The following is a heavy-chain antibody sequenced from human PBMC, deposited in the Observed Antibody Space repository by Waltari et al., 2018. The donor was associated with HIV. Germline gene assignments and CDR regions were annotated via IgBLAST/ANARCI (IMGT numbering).Heavy chain of an antibody. J-gene: IGHJ4*02. CDR1: GGSISSSSSY. CDR3: ARHSLTYYYDSSGYSVAFDY. D-gene: IGHD3-22*01. V-gene: IGHV4-39*01. Sequence: QLQLQESGPGLVKPSETLSLTCTVSGGSISSSSSYWGWIRPPPGKGLEGLGSIYYSGSTYYNPSRKSRVTISVDTSKNQFSLKLSSVTAADTAVYYCARHSLTYYYDSSGYSVAFDYWGQGTLVTVSS. CDR2: IYYSGST.